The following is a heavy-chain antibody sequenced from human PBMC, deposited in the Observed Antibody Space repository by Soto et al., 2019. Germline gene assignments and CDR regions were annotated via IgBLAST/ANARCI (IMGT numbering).Heavy chain of an antibody. D-gene: IGHD2-15*01. CDR1: GCSISSYY. CDR2: IYYSGST. J-gene: IGHJ6*04. V-gene: IGHV4-59*13. Sequence: SETLSLTCTVSGCSISSYYWSWIRQPPGKGLEWIGYIYYSGSTNYNPSLKSRVTISVDTSKNQFSLKLSSVTAADTAVYYCARVGVLAATYKSYFLDGWAKGNKVTGSS. CDR3: ARVGVLAATYKSYFLDG.